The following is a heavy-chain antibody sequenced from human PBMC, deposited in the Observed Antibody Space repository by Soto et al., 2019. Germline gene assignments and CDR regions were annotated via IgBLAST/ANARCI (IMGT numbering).Heavy chain of an antibody. Sequence: QVHLVESGGGLVTPGGSLRLSCAASGFTFSDYYMSWIRQAPGKGLEWVSYISTTSSYTNYADSVKGRFTISRDNAKSSLYVQMNSLGGEDTAVYYCARTGTQGIADVKKLRFAYWGQGTLVTVSS. V-gene: IGHV3-11*06. J-gene: IGHJ4*02. D-gene: IGHD6-13*01. CDR3: ARTGTQGIADVKKLRFAY. CDR2: ISTTSSYT. CDR1: GFTFSDYY.